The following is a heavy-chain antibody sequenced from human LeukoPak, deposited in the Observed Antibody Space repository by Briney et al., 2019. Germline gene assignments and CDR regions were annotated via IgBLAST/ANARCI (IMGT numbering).Heavy chain of an antibody. D-gene: IGHD6-25*01. J-gene: IGHJ6*03. CDR1: GLSFSRAW. CDR3: AREIRGGYMDV. V-gene: IGHV3-48*01. Sequence: GGSLRLSCAASGLSFSRAWMSWVRQAPGKGLEWVSYISIGSDTIYYADSVKGRFTISRDNAKNSLYLQMNSLRAEHTAVYYCAREIRGGYMDVWGKGTTVTVSS. CDR2: ISIGSDTI.